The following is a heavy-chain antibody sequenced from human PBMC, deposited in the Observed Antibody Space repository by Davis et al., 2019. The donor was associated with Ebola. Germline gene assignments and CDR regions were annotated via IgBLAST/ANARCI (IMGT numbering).Heavy chain of an antibody. CDR3: ARLVALYDDSGYAYFDY. V-gene: IGHV4-59*01. Sequence: MPSETLSLTCTVSGVAITSYYWSWIRQPPGKGLEYIGYVHYSGSSNYNPNLKRRVTMSTDTSKMQFSLKLSSVTAADTAVYYCARLVALYDDSGYAYFDYWGLGTLVTVSP. CDR2: VHYSGSS. D-gene: IGHD3-22*01. CDR1: GVAITSYY. J-gene: IGHJ4*02.